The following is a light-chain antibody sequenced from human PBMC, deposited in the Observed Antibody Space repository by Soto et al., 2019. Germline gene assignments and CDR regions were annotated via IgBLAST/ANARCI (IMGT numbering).Light chain of an antibody. CDR3: QQYDSPPPT. J-gene: IGKJ4*01. CDR2: DAS. Sequence: DIQLTQSPLSLSASVGDRVTITCQASQGVGKFLNWFQQKSGEAPKLLIYDASHLESGVPVRFSGSGSGAAFTLTISSLQPEDFATYYCQQYDSPPPTFGGGTKGDMK. V-gene: IGKV1-33*01. CDR1: QGVGKF.